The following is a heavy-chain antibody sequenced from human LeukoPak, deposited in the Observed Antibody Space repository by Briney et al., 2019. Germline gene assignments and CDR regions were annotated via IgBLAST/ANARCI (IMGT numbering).Heavy chain of an antibody. D-gene: IGHD3-16*01. Sequence: PGGSLRLSCTASGFTFGDYAMSWVRQAPGKGLEWVSSISSTSTYIYYADSLKGRFTISRDNSKNTLYLQMNSLRAEDTAVYYCARRAGAYTHPYDYWGQGTLVTVSS. J-gene: IGHJ4*02. CDR1: GFTFGDYA. CDR3: ARRAGAYTHPYDY. CDR2: ISSTSTYI. V-gene: IGHV3-21*04.